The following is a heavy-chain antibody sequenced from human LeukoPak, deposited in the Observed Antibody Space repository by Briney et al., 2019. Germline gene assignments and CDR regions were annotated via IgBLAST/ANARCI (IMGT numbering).Heavy chain of an antibody. CDR2: ISYHGSNE. Sequence: SGGSLRLSCEASGFTFSTYPTHWVRQAPDKGLEWVAMISYHGSNEYYADSVKGRFTISRDNSKNTLYLQMNNPRVEDTAIYYCARVHDTTGYYHYFDSWGQGTLVTVSS. CDR3: ARVHDTTGYYHYFDS. CDR1: GFTFSTYP. J-gene: IGHJ4*02. D-gene: IGHD3-9*01. V-gene: IGHV3-30*04.